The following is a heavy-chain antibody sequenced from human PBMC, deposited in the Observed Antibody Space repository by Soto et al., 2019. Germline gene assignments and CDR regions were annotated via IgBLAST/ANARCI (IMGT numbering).Heavy chain of an antibody. J-gene: IGHJ3*02. Sequence: ASVKVSCKASGYTFTSYGISWVRQAPGQGLEWMGWISAYNGNTNYAQKLQGRVTMTTDTSTSTAYMELRSLRSDDTAVYYCARSGLNYDYIWGGYRPDAFDIWGQGTMVTVSS. CDR2: ISAYNGNT. CDR3: ARSGLNYDYIWGGYRPDAFDI. CDR1: GYTFTSYG. D-gene: IGHD3-16*02. V-gene: IGHV1-18*01.